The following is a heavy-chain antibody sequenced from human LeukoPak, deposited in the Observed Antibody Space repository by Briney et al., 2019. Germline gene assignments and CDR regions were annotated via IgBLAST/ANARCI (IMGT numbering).Heavy chain of an antibody. D-gene: IGHD3-10*01. CDR2: IIPIFGTA. J-gene: IGHJ6*03. CDR3: ASNMVRGYYYYYYYMDV. V-gene: IGHV1-69*13. Sequence: GASVKVSCKASGGTFSSYAISWVRQAPGQGLEWMGGIIPIFGTANYAQKFQGRVTITADESTSTAYMELSSLRSEDTAVYYCASNMVRGYYYYYYYMDVWGKGTTVTISS. CDR1: GGTFSSYA.